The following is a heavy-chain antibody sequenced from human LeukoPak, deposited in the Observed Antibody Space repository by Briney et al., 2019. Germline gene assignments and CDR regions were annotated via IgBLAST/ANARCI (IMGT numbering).Heavy chain of an antibody. Sequence: PGGSLRLSCAASGFTFSSYAMSWVRQVPGKGLEWVSAISGSGGSTYYADSVKGRFTISRDNSKNTLYLQMNSLRAEDTAVYYCASGGDFWSGYYPFAGWFDPGAREPWSPSPQ. CDR1: GFTFSSYA. CDR2: ISGSGGST. D-gene: IGHD3-3*01. J-gene: IGHJ5*02. V-gene: IGHV3-23*01. CDR3: ASGGDFWSGYYPFAGWFDP.